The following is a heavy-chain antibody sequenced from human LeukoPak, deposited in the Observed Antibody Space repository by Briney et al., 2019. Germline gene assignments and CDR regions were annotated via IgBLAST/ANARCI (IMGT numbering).Heavy chain of an antibody. CDR2: ASHNGNNK. J-gene: IGHJ3*02. Sequence: PGRSLRLSCAASGFIFSNYPMHWVRQAPGKGLEWVAVASHNGNNKYYPNAVRGRFTISRDNSKETLFLQMDSLRTEDTAVYYCAREIPNAFDIWGQGTMVTVSS. CDR3: AREIPNAFDI. CDR1: GFIFSNYP. V-gene: IGHV3-30-3*01.